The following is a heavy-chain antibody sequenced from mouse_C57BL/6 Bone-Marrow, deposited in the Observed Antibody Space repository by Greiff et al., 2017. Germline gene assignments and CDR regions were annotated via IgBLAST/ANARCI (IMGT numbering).Heavy chain of an antibody. CDR3: TTGLPRYFDY. V-gene: IGHV14-4*01. D-gene: IGHD3-3*01. CDR1: GFNIKDDY. CDR2: IDPENGDT. Sequence: EVQLVESGAELVRPGASVKLSCTASGFNIKDDYMHWVKQRPEQGLEWIGWIDPENGDTEYASKFQGKATITADTSSNTAYLQLSSLTSEDTAVYYCTTGLPRYFDYWGQGTTLTVSS. J-gene: IGHJ2*01.